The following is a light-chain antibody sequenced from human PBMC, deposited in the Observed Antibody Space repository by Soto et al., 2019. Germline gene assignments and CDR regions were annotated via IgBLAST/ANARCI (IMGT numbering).Light chain of an antibody. Sequence: SVLTQPPSASGSPGQSVTVSCTGTSSDVGAYNSVSWYQQHPDKAPKLMIYDVSERPSGVPDRFSGSKSGNTASLTVSGLQAEDEADYYCSSYAGTHIVFGTGTKLTVL. V-gene: IGLV2-8*01. CDR2: DVS. J-gene: IGLJ1*01. CDR1: SSDVGAYNS. CDR3: SSYAGTHIV.